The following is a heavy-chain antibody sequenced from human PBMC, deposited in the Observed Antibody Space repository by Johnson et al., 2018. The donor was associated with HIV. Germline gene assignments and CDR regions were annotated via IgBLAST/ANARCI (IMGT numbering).Heavy chain of an antibody. Sequence: VLLVESGGGVVQPGRSLRLSCAASRFTFSSYGMHWVRQAPGKGLEWVAFIRYDGSNKYYADSVKGRFTISRDDSKNTLYLQMNSLKTEDTAVYYCTTALRGTVTRDGYILDAFDIWGQGTMVTVSS. CDR2: IRYDGSNK. J-gene: IGHJ3*02. CDR3: TTALRGTVTRDGYILDAFDI. D-gene: IGHD5-24*01. CDR1: RFTFSSYG. V-gene: IGHV3-30*02.